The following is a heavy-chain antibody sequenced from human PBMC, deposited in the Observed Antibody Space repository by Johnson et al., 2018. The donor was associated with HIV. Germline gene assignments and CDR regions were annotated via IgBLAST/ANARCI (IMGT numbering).Heavy chain of an antibody. CDR3: ATPQEGYSAFDI. CDR1: GLTISDNY. J-gene: IGHJ3*02. D-gene: IGHD2-15*01. CDR2: LYSGGDI. V-gene: IGHV3-66*02. Sequence: VQLVESGGGLVQPGGSLRLSCAASGLTISDNYMSWVRQAPGKGLEWVAVLYSGGDIYYADSVKGRFTISRDNSKNTLYLQMNSLRAEDTAVYYCATPQEGYSAFDIWGQGTMVTVSS.